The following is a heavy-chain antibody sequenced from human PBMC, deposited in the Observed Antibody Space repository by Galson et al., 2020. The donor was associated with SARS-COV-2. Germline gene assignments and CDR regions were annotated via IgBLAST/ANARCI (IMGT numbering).Heavy chain of an antibody. CDR1: GGTFSSYA. J-gene: IGHJ3*02. D-gene: IGHD2-21*02. Sequence: SVKVSCKASGGTFSSYAISWVRQAPGQGLEWMGGIIPIFGTANYAQKFQGRVTITADESTSTAYMELSSLRSEDTAVYYCARSSSHGHIVVVTASRADAFDIWGQGTMVTVSS. V-gene: IGHV1-69*13. CDR2: IIPIFGTA. CDR3: ARSSSHGHIVVVTASRADAFDI.